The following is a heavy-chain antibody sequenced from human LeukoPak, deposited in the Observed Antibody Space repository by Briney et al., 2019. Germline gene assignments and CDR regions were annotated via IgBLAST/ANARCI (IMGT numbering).Heavy chain of an antibody. D-gene: IGHD3-22*01. J-gene: IGHJ4*02. Sequence: SETLSLTCTVSGGSISSSSYYWGWIRQPPGKGLEWIGSIYYSGSTYYNPSLKSRVTISVDTSKNQFSLKLSSVTAADTAVYYCARDRYYDSSGYQSWEIDYWGQGTLVTVSS. CDR2: IYYSGST. CDR1: GGSISSSSYY. V-gene: IGHV4-39*02. CDR3: ARDRYYDSSGYQSWEIDY.